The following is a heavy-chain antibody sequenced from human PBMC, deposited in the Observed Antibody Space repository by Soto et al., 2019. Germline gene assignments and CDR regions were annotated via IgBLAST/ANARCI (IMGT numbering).Heavy chain of an antibody. D-gene: IGHD6-13*01. J-gene: IGHJ4*02. V-gene: IGHV3-30-3*01. CDR3: ARDKLAAAGTCHPDY. CDR1: GFTFSSYA. CDR2: ISYDGSNK. Sequence: GGSLRLSCAASGFTFSSYAMHWVRQAPGKGLEWVAVISYDGSNKYYADSVKGRFTISRDNSKNTLYLQMNSLRAEDTAVYYCARDKLAAAGTCHPDYWGQGTLVTVSS.